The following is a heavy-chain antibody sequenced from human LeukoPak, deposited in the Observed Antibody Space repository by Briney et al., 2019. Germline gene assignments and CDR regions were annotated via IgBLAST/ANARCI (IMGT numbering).Heavy chain of an antibody. J-gene: IGHJ4*02. D-gene: IGHD3-9*01. CDR1: VGAISSSTYD. Sequence: SETLCLTCTVSVGAISSSTYDWGWMRQPPGKGLEWVGSSYFSGSTYYNPSLKSRVTISVDSSKNQFSLNLSSVTAADTAVYYCAIQSDILTGYSNYYFDYWGQGTLVTVSS. CDR2: SYFSGST. V-gene: IGHV4-39*01. CDR3: AIQSDILTGYSNYYFDY.